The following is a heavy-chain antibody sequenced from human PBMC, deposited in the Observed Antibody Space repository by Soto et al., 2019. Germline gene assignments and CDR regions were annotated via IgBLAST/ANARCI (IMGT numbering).Heavy chain of an antibody. CDR3: ARDMGPSGAYGY. V-gene: IGHV3-7*03. J-gene: IGHJ4*02. CDR1: GFTFSTYW. CDR2: IDPDGSQK. Sequence: GGSLRLSCAASGFTFSTYWMSWVRQAPGKGLEWVANIDPDGSQKYYVDSVKGRFTISRDNAKNSLYLQMNSLRAEDTAVYYCARDMGPSGAYGYWGQGXLVTVSS. D-gene: IGHD1-26*01.